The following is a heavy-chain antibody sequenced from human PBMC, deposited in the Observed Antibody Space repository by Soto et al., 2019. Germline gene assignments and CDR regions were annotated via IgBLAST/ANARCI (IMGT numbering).Heavy chain of an antibody. CDR2: IKQDGSEK. CDR3: ASGRGCSTGCHNFDY. V-gene: IGHV3-7*01. D-gene: IGHD2-2*01. CDR1: GFTFSSYW. J-gene: IGHJ4*02. Sequence: EVQLVESGGGLVQPGGSLRLSCAASGFTFSSYWMSWVRQAPGKGLEWVANIKQDGSEKDYVDSVKGRFTISRDNAQNSLYLQMNSLRAEDTAVYYCASGRGCSTGCHNFDYWGQGTLGSVSS.